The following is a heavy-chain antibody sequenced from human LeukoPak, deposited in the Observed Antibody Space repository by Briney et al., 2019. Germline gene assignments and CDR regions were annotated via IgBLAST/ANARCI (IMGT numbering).Heavy chain of an antibody. D-gene: IGHD3-22*01. CDR3: ARARGRSLITTIDY. J-gene: IGHJ4*02. CDR2: ISAYNGNT. CDR1: GYTFTSYG. Sequence: ASVKVSCKASGYTFTSYGISWVRQAPGQGLEGMGWISAYNGNTNYAQKLQGRVTMTTDTSTSTAYMELRSLRSDDTAVYYCARARGRSLITTIDYWGQGTLVTVSS. V-gene: IGHV1-18*01.